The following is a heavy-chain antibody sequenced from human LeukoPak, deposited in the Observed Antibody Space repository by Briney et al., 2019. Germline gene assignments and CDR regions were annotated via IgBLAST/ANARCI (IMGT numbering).Heavy chain of an antibody. CDR3: ARDFPSDHMDV. Sequence: GGSLRLSCAASGFTFSSYSMNWVRQAPGKGLEWVSSISSSSSYIYYADSVKGRFTISRDNAKNTLYLQMNSLRLEDTAVYYCARDFPSDHMDVWGKGTTVTISS. CDR2: ISSSSSYI. CDR1: GFTFSSYS. V-gene: IGHV3-21*01. J-gene: IGHJ6*03.